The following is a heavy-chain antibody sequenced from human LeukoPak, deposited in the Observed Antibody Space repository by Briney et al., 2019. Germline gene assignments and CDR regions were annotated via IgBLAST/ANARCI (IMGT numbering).Heavy chain of an antibody. D-gene: IGHD3-3*01. CDR2: ISWDGGST. Sequence: GGSLRLSCAASGFTFDDYAMHWVRQAPGKGLEWVSLISWDGGSTYYADSVKGRFTISRDNSKNSLYLQMNSLRAEDTALYYCAKEEYDFWSGPTDNYMDVWGKGTTVTVSS. CDR3: AKEEYDFWSGPTDNYMDV. CDR1: GFTFDDYA. J-gene: IGHJ6*03. V-gene: IGHV3-43D*03.